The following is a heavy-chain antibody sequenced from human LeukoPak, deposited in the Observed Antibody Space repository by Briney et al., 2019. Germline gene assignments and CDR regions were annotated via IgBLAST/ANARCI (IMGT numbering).Heavy chain of an antibody. CDR2: VHPDNGNT. D-gene: IGHD1-14*01. CDR1: GYPFTKWE. CDR3: ATGPRNDP. J-gene: IGHJ5*02. Sequence: ASVKVSCKTSGYPFTKWEINWVRKAAGQGPEWLGWVHPDNGNTYYAQRFRGRVTMSRDTSTTTAYMELSGLRSNDTAVYFCATGPRNDPWGQGTLVTVSS. V-gene: IGHV1-8*01.